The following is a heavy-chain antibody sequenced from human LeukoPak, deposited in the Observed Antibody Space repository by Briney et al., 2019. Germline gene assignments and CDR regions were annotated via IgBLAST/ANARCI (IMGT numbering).Heavy chain of an antibody. CDR3: AKPSDSYSGSSW. CDR2: INPSYGNT. J-gene: IGHJ3*01. CDR1: GYTFTSYY. D-gene: IGHD5-18*01. Sequence: ASVKVSCKASGYTFTSYYMHWVRQAPGQGLEWMGIINPSYGNTNYAQKFQGRVTMIRDMSTSTVYMELSSLRSDETAVYYCAKPSDSYSGSSWWGQGTMVTVSS. V-gene: IGHV1-46*01.